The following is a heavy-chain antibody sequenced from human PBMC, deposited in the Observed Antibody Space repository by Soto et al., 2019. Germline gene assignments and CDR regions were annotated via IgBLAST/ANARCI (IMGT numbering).Heavy chain of an antibody. D-gene: IGHD3-10*01. CDR3: ARNPSGDY. V-gene: IGHV3-21*01. CDR1: GFTFSSYS. Sequence: EVQLVESGGGLVKPGGSLRLSCAASGFTFSSYSMTWVRQAPGKGLEWVSSINSRSSSVYYADSVKGRFTISRDNAKNSLYLQMNSLRAEDTAVYYCARNPSGDYWGQGTLVTVSS. CDR2: INSRSSSV. J-gene: IGHJ4*02.